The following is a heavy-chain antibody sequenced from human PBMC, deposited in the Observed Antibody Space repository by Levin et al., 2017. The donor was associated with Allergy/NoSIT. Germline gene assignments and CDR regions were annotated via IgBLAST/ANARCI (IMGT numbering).Heavy chain of an antibody. CDR3: AKDLYGGGSILPGYFDY. V-gene: IGHV3-23*01. CDR1: GFTFSSYA. D-gene: IGHD2-15*01. J-gene: IGHJ4*02. Sequence: GGSLRLSCVASGFTFSSYALSWVRQAPGKGLEWVSGISGSGGTIYYADSVKGRFTISRDNSKNTVFLQMNSMRAEETAVYYCAKDLYGGGSILPGYFDYWGQGTLVTVS. CDR2: ISGSGGTI.